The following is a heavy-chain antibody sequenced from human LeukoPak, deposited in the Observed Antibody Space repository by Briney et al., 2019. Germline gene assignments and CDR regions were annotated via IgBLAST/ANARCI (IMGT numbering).Heavy chain of an antibody. V-gene: IGHV4-4*07. Sequence: SETLSLTCTVSGGSISSYYWSWIRQPAGKGLEWIGRIYTSGSTNYNPSLKSRVTMSVDTSKHQFALKLSSVTAADTAVYYCAGDGVRWGYGDYGSDYWGQGTLVTVSS. D-gene: IGHD4-17*01. J-gene: IGHJ4*02. CDR2: IYTSGST. CDR3: AGDGVRWGYGDYGSDY. CDR1: GGSISSYY.